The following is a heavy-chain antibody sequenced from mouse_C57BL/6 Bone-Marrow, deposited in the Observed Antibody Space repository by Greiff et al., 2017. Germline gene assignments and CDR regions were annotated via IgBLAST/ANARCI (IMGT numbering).Heavy chain of an antibody. D-gene: IGHD1-1*02. CDR2: IDPENGDT. J-gene: IGHJ3*01. V-gene: IGHV14-4*01. CDR3: TTGYGLFAY. Sequence: DVHLVESGAELVRPGASVMLSCTASGFYIKDDYMHWVKQRPEQGLEWIGWIDPENGDTEYASKFQGKATITADASSNTAYLQLRSLTAEDTAVYYCTTGYGLFAYWGQGTLVTVSA. CDR1: GFYIKDDY.